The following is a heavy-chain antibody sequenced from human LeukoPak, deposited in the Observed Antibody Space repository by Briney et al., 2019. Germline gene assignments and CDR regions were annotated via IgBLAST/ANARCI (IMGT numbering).Heavy chain of an antibody. D-gene: IGHD2-21*01. CDR3: ARGRDGGDYTPLDY. CDR2: IYYSGST. CDR1: GGSISSYY. J-gene: IGHJ4*02. Sequence: SETLSLTCTVSGGSISSYYWSWIRQPPGKGLEWIGDIYYSGSTNYNPSLKSRVTISVDTSKNQFSLRLSSVTAADTAVYYCARGRDGGDYTPLDYWGQGTLVTVSS. V-gene: IGHV4-59*08.